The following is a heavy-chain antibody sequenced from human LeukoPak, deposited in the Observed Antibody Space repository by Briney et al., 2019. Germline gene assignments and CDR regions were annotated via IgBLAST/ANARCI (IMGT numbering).Heavy chain of an antibody. CDR1: GGSFSGYY. CDR3: ARYTAMVNDAFDI. D-gene: IGHD5-18*01. J-gene: IGHJ3*02. CDR2: MNHSGST. V-gene: IGHV4-34*01. Sequence: SETLSLTCAVYGGSFSGYYWSWIRQPPGKGLEWIGEMNHSGSTNYMPSLKSRVTISVDTSKNQLFLKLRSVTAADTAVYYCARYTAMVNDAFDIWGQGTMVTVSS.